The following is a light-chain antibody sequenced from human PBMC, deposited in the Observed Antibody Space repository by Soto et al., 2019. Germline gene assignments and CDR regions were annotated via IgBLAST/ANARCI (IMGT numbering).Light chain of an antibody. CDR3: SSYAGSNIFV. J-gene: IGLJ1*01. Sequence: QSVLPQLPSASGFLGQPVTISGPGTASAFGGYNFFAWYQQHPAKAPKLMISEVSKRPSGVPDRFSGSKSGNTASLTVSGLQAEDEADYYCSSYAGSNIFVFGTGTKLTVL. CDR1: ASAFGGYNF. CDR2: EVS. V-gene: IGLV2-8*01.